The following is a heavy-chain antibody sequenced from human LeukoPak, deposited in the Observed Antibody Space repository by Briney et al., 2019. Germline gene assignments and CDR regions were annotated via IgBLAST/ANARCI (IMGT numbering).Heavy chain of an antibody. CDR2: INHSGRT. Sequence: PSETLSLTCAVYGESLNIYYWSWIRQPPGKGLEWIVEINHSGRTNYNPSLKSRVTISVDTSKNQFSLKLTSVTAADTAMYYCASSLRAVDWQFDYWGQGTLVTVSS. CDR3: ASSLRAVDWQFDY. V-gene: IGHV4-34*01. CDR1: GESLNIYY. D-gene: IGHD3-9*01. J-gene: IGHJ4*02.